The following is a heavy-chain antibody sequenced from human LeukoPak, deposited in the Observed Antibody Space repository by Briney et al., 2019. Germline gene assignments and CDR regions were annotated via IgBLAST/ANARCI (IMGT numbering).Heavy chain of an antibody. CDR1: VYTFSSYG. CDR3: AGDWNYVHDDFDI. Sequence: ASVKVSCKASVYTFSSYGISWVRQAPGQGLEWIGWISTYNGDTNYAQKVQCRVTMTTDTSTTSAYIELRSLRSDDTALHYFAGDWNYVHDDFDIWGQGTMVTVSS. V-gene: IGHV1-18*01. CDR2: ISTYNGDT. J-gene: IGHJ3*02. D-gene: IGHD1-7*01.